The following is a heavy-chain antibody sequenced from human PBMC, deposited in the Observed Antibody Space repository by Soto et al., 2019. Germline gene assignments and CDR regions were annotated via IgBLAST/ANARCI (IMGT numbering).Heavy chain of an antibody. CDR1: GGSISNFY. Sequence: PSETLSLTCTVSGGSISNFYWSWIRQPPGKGLEWIGRIYTSGSTNHNPSLKSRVTMSLDTSKNQFSLKLSSVTAADTAVYYCARESREVAGRFDYWGQGTLVTVSS. D-gene: IGHD6-19*01. CDR3: ARESREVAGRFDY. J-gene: IGHJ4*02. CDR2: IYTSGST. V-gene: IGHV4-4*07.